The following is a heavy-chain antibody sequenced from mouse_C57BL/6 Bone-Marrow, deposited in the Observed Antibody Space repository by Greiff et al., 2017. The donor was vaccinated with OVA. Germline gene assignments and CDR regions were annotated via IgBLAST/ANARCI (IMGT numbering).Heavy chain of an antibody. CDR1: GYAFTNYL. CDR2: INPGSGGT. CDR3: AREKYYDYDGPFDY. V-gene: IGHV1-54*01. Sequence: QVQLKESGAELVRPGTSVKVSCKASGYAFTNYLIEWVKQRPGQGLEWIGVINPGSGGTNYNEKFKGKATLTADKSSSTAYMQLSSLTSEDSAVYFCAREKYYDYDGPFDYWGQGTTLTVSS. D-gene: IGHD2-4*01. J-gene: IGHJ2*01.